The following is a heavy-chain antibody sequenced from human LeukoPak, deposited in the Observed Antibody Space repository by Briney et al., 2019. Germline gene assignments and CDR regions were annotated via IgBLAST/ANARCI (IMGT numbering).Heavy chain of an antibody. J-gene: IGHJ6*02. CDR2: MNPNSGNT. Sequence: GASVKVSCKASGYTFTSYDINWVRQATGQGLERMGWMNPNSGNTGYAQKFQGRVTMTRNTSISTAYMELSSLRSEDTAVYYCARGRGYGSGSYLDLVWYYYYYYGMDVWGQGTTVTVSS. V-gene: IGHV1-8*01. D-gene: IGHD3-10*01. CDR3: ARGRGYGSGSYLDLVWYYYYYYGMDV. CDR1: GYTFTSYD.